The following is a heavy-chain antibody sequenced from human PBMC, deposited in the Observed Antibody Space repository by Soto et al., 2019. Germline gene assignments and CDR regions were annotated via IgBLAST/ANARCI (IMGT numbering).Heavy chain of an antibody. CDR1: GYTFTSYD. D-gene: IGHD3-16*02. CDR2: MNPNSGNT. CDR3: ARVYDYDYVWGSYRSRDAFDI. Sequence: QVQLVQSGAEVKKPGASVKVSCKASGYTFTSYDINWVRQATGQGLEWMGWMNPNSGNTGYAQKFQGRVTMTRNTSISTVYMELSRLRAEGTAVYYCARVYDYDYVWGSYRSRDAFDIWGQGTMVTVSS. V-gene: IGHV1-8*01. J-gene: IGHJ3*02.